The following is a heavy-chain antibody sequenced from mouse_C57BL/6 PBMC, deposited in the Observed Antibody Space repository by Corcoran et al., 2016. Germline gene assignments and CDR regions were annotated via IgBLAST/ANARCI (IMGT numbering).Heavy chain of an antibody. J-gene: IGHJ1*03. CDR1: GYTFTTYG. Sequence: QIQLVQSGPELKKPGETVKISCKASGYTFTTYGMSWVKQAPGNGLKWMGWINTYSGVPTYADDFKGRFAFSLETSASTAYLQINNLKNEDTDTYFCARRAVVAPYWYFDVWGTGTTVTVSS. V-gene: IGHV9-3*01. CDR3: ARRAVVAPYWYFDV. CDR2: INTYSGVP. D-gene: IGHD1-1*01.